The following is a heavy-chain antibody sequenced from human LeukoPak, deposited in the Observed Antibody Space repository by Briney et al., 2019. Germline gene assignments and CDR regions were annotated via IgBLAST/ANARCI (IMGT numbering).Heavy chain of an antibody. CDR3: ARGYCTNGVYYTDY. CDR1: GFTFSSYA. D-gene: IGHD2-8*01. CDR2: ISSNGGST. Sequence: PGGXLRLSCAASGFTFSSYAMHWVRQAPGKGLEYVSAISSNGGSTYYANSVKGRFTISRDNSKNTLYLQMGSLRAEDMAVYYCARGYCTNGVYYTDYWGQGTLVTVSS. J-gene: IGHJ4*02. V-gene: IGHV3-64*01.